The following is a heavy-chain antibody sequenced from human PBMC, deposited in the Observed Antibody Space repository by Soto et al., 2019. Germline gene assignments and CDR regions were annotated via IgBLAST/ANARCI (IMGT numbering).Heavy chain of an antibody. CDR2: IYYSGST. CDR3: ARTGERWILGYYFDY. Sequence: QVQLQESGPGLVKPSQTLSLTCTVSGGSISSGGYYWSWIRQHPGKGLEWIGYIYYSGSTYYNPALNSRVTISVDTSKNPFSLKLSSVTAADTAVYYCARTGERWILGYYFDYWGQGTLVTVSS. CDR1: GGSISSGGYY. V-gene: IGHV4-31*03. J-gene: IGHJ4*02. D-gene: IGHD2-2*03.